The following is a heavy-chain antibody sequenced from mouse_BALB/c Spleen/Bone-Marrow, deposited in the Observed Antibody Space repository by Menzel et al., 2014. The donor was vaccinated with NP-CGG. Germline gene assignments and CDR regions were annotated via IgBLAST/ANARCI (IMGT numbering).Heavy chain of an antibody. CDR2: IWGGGST. V-gene: IGHV2-6-4*01. J-gene: IGHJ3*01. CDR3: ARNYYASSFAY. D-gene: IGHD1-1*01. CDR1: GFSLSRYS. Sequence: VKVVESGPGLVAPSQSLSITCTVSGFSLSRYSVHWVRQPPGKGLEWLGMIWGGGSTDYNSALKSRLSISKDNSKSQVFLKMNSLQTDDTAMYCCARNYYASSFAYWGQGTLVTVSA.